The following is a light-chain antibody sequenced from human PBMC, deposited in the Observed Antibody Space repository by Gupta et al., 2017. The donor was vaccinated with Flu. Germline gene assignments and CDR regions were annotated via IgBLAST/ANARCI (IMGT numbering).Light chain of an antibody. CDR3: QQYGSSLALT. J-gene: IGKJ4*01. Sequence: TLSLSPGERATLSCRASQSVSSNNLAWYQQKPGQAPRLLIYGASVRAAGIPDRFSGSGSATDFTLTISRLESEDFAVYHCQQYGSSLALTFGGGTKVEIK. V-gene: IGKV3-20*01. CDR2: GAS. CDR1: QSVSSNN.